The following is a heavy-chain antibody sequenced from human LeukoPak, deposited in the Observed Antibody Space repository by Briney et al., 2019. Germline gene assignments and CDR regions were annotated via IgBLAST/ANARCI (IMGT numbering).Heavy chain of an antibody. Sequence: SETLSLTCAVYGGSFSGYYWSWIRQPPGKGLEWIGEINLGESANYNPSLKSRVTISVDASKNQFSLKLSSVTAADTAVYYCARDRGGAAASYWLDPWGQGTLVTVSS. CDR1: GGSFSGYY. D-gene: IGHD6-13*01. V-gene: IGHV4-34*01. J-gene: IGHJ5*02. CDR2: INLGESA. CDR3: ARDRGGAAASYWLDP.